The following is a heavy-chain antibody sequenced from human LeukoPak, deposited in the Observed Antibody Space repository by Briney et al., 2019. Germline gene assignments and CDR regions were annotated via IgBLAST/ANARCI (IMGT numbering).Heavy chain of an antibody. J-gene: IGHJ4*02. Sequence: SETLSLTCSVCGGFISSSRYYGGWIRQPPGKGLEWVASISYTGSTYYNPSLKSRVTISVDTSRNQLSLKLSSVTAADTAVYFCARADVAVAGSYYFDYWGQGTPVTVSS. V-gene: IGHV4-39*01. CDR3: ARADVAVAGSYYFDY. CDR1: GGFISSSRYY. D-gene: IGHD6-19*01. CDR2: ISYTGST.